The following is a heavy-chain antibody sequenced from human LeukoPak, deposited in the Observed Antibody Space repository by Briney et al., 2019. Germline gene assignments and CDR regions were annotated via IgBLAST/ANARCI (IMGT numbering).Heavy chain of an antibody. CDR1: GYTFTGYY. V-gene: IGHV1-2*02. CDR3: ARVVEIVVVPAARYNWFDP. Sequence: ASVNVSCKASGYTFTGYYMHWVRQAPGQGLEWMGWINPNSGGTNYAQKFQGRVTMTRDTSISTAYMELSRLRSDDTAVYYCARVVEIVVVPAARYNWFDPWGQGTLVTVSS. J-gene: IGHJ5*02. D-gene: IGHD2-2*01. CDR2: INPNSGGT.